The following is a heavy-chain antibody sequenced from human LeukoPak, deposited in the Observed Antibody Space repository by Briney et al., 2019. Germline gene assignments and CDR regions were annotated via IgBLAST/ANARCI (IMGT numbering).Heavy chain of an antibody. CDR3: ARGGPDLAREYFQY. V-gene: IGHV4-4*07. CDR2: IYTSGST. CDR1: GGSISSYY. D-gene: IGHD5-12*01. Sequence: SETLSLTCTVSGGSISSYYWSWIRQPAGKGLEWVGRIYTSGSTNYNPSLKSRVTMSVDTSKNQFSLKLSSVTAADTAVYYCARGGPDLAREYFQYWGQGTLVTVS. J-gene: IGHJ1*01.